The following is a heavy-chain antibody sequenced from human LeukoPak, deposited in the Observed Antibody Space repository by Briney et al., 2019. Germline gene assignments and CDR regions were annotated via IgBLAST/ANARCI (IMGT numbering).Heavy chain of an antibody. D-gene: IGHD3-3*01. V-gene: IGHV1-69*13. CDR3: ARDDYRLRFLGEFDY. J-gene: IGHJ4*02. CDR2: IIPIFGTA. Sequence: GGSVKVSCKASGGTFSSYAISWVRQAPGQGLEWMGGIIPIFGTANYAQKFQGRVTITADESTSTAYMELRSLRSDDTAVYYCARDDYRLRFLGEFDYWGQGTLVTASS. CDR1: GGTFSSYA.